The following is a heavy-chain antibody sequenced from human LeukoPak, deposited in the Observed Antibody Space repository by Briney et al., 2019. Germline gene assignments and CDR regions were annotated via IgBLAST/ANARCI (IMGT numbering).Heavy chain of an antibody. CDR1: GGSVSSGSYY. Sequence: SETLSLTCTVSGGSVSSGSYYWSWIRQPPGKGLEWIGYIYYSGSTNYNPSLKSRVTISVDTSKNQFSLKLSSVTAADTAVYYCAREDPRITMIVEHAFDIWGQGTMVTVSS. J-gene: IGHJ3*02. V-gene: IGHV4-61*01. CDR2: IYYSGST. CDR3: AREDPRITMIVEHAFDI. D-gene: IGHD3-22*01.